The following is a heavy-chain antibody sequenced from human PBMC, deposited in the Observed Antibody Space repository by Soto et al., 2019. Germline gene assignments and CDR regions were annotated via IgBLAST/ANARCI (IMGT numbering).Heavy chain of an antibody. Sequence: SETLSLTCTVSGGSISSSSSYWGWIRQPPGKGLEWIGSIYYSGTPHYNPSLKSRVTISVDTSKNQFSLRLSSVTAADTAVYYCARRTATVTTDAFDIWGQGTMVTVSS. D-gene: IGHD4-17*01. CDR3: ARRTATVTTDAFDI. CDR2: IYYSGTP. CDR1: GGSISSSSSY. J-gene: IGHJ3*02. V-gene: IGHV4-39*01.